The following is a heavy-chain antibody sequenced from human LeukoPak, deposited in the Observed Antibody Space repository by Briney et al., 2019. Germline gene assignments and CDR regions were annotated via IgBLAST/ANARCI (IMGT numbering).Heavy chain of an antibody. J-gene: IGHJ4*02. CDR2: ISGSGGST. V-gene: IGHV3-23*01. CDR1: GFTFSSYA. CDR3: AKTGTEYSSSSGLFDY. D-gene: IGHD6-6*01. Sequence: GGSLRLSCAASGFTFSSYAMSWVRQAPGKGLEWVSAISGSGGSTYYADSVKGRFTISRDNSKNTLYLQMNSLRAEDTAVYYCAKTGTEYSSSSGLFDYWGQGTLVTVSS.